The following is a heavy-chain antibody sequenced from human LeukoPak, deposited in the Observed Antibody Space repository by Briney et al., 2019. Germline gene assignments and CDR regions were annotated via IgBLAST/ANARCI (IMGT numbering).Heavy chain of an antibody. V-gene: IGHV4-38-2*02. D-gene: IGHD3-10*01. Sequence: SGTLSLTCSVSGYYIRSGFYWGWIRQPPGKGLEWVGSIYYSGSTFYNPSLKSRVTISVDTSKNQFSLKLSSVTAADTAVYYCASGPSGSPDYWGQGTPVTVSS. J-gene: IGHJ4*02. CDR1: GYYIRSGFY. CDR2: IYYSGST. CDR3: ASGPSGSPDY.